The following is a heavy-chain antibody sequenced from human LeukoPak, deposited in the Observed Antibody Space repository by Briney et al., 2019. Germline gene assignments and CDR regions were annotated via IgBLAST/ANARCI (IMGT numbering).Heavy chain of an antibody. Sequence: GESLKISCKGSGYNFANYWISWVRQMPGKGLEWMGIIYPGDSDTRYSPSFQGQVTISADKSISTAYLQWSSLKASDTAMYYCARRGYSYGSGRIGAFDIWGQGTMVTVSS. CDR3: ARRGYSYGSGRIGAFDI. V-gene: IGHV5-51*01. CDR2: IYPGDSDT. CDR1: GYNFANYW. D-gene: IGHD5-18*01. J-gene: IGHJ3*02.